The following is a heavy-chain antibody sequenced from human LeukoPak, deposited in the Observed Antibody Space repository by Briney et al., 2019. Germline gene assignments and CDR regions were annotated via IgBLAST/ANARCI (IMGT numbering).Heavy chain of an antibody. V-gene: IGHV1-8*01. CDR1: GYTFTSYD. Sequence: GASVKVSCKASGYTFTSYDINWVRQATGQGLEWMGWMNPNSGYTGYAQKFQGRVTMTRNTSISTAYMELSSLRSEDTAVYYCARTAPNTGVFDYWGQGTLVTVSS. CDR2: MNPNSGYT. CDR3: ARTAPNTGVFDY. D-gene: IGHD3-10*01. J-gene: IGHJ4*02.